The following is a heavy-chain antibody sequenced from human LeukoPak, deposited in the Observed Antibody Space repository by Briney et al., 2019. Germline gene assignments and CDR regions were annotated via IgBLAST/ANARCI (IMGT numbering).Heavy chain of an antibody. CDR1: GGSISSGGYY. D-gene: IGHD3-22*01. J-gene: IGHJ4*02. V-gene: IGHV4-31*03. Sequence: SQTLSLTCTVSGGSISSGGYYWSWIRQHPGKGLEWIGYIYYSGSTYYNPSLKSRVTISVDTSKNQFSLKLSSVTAADTAVYYCARVDYDSSGYYYVGDYWGQGTLVTVSS. CDR2: IYYSGST. CDR3: ARVDYDSSGYYYVGDY.